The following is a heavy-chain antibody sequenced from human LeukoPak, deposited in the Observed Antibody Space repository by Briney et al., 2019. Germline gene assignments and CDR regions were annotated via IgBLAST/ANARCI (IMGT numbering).Heavy chain of an antibody. CDR3: ARGVFGY. Sequence: NSSETLSLTCAVYGGSFSGYYWSWIRQPPGKGLEWIGEINHSGSTNYNPSLKSRVTISVDTSKNQFSLKLSSVTAADTAVYYCARGVFGYWGQGTLVTVSS. V-gene: IGHV4-34*01. J-gene: IGHJ4*02. CDR2: INHSGST. CDR1: GGSFSGYY.